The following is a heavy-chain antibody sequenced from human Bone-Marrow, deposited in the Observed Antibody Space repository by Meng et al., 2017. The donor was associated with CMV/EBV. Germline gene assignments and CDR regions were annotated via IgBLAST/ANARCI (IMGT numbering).Heavy chain of an antibody. J-gene: IGHJ4*02. V-gene: IGHV3-21*01. Sequence: GESLKISCAASGFTFSSYSMNWVRQAPGKGLEWVSSISSSSSYIYYADSVKGRFTISRDNAKNSLYLQMNSLRAEDTAVYYCARGGILWPYEDFDYWSQGTLVTVSS. CDR1: GFTFSSYS. CDR3: ARGGILWPYEDFDY. D-gene: IGHD2-21*01. CDR2: ISSSSSYI.